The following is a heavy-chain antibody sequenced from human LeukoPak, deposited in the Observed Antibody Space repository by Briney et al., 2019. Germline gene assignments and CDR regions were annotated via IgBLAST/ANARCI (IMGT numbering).Heavy chain of an antibody. V-gene: IGHV3-30-3*01. Sequence: GGSLRLSCAASGFTFSSYAMHWVRQAPGKGLEWVAVISYDGSNKYYADSVKGRFTISRDNSKNTLYLQMNSLRAEDTAVYYCAREGIFEEQWLAIDYWGQGTLVTVSS. D-gene: IGHD6-19*01. CDR1: GFTFSSYA. CDR2: ISYDGSNK. J-gene: IGHJ4*02. CDR3: AREGIFEEQWLAIDY.